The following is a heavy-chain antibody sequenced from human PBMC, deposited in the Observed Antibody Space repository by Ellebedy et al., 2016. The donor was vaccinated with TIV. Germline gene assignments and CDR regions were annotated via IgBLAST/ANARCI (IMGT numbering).Heavy chain of an antibody. J-gene: IGHJ4*02. V-gene: IGHV3-7*01. CDR1: GFPFSNYW. D-gene: IGHD6-19*01. CDR2: IKQDGSEK. CDR3: ARDQWLGRAYYFDS. Sequence: GESLKISCGTSGFPFSNYWMTWVRQAPGKGLEWVANIKQDGSEKYYVDSVKGRFSISRDNTKNSLYLQMNSLTDEDTAVYYCARDQWLGRAYYFDSWGQGTLVTVSS.